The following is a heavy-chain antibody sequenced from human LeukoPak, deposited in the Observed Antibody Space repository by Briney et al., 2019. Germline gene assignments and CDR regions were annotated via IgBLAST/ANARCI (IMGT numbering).Heavy chain of an antibody. CDR1: GGSISSYY. CDR3: ARNWDDYGDYLGYAFDI. J-gene: IGHJ3*02. Sequence: PSETLSLTCTVSGGSISSYYWGWIRQPPGKGLEWIGSVYYSGNTYYNSSLKSRVTISVDTSKNQFSLKLSSVTAADTAVYYCARNWDDYGDYLGYAFDIWGQATMVTVSS. CDR2: VYYSGNT. V-gene: IGHV4-39*07. D-gene: IGHD4-17*01.